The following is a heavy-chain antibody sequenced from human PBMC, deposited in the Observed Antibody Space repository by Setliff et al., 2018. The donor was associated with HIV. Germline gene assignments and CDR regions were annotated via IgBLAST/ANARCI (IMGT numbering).Heavy chain of an antibody. V-gene: IGHV1-8*02. CDR1: GYTFTNYD. J-gene: IGHJ6*02. CDR2: MNPNSGNT. D-gene: IGHD2-2*01. Sequence: GASVKVSCKASGYTFTNYDINWVRQAPGQGLEWMGWMNPNSGNTGYAQKFQGWVTMTRDTSISTAYMELSRLRSDDTAVYYCAKGYCSSTSCYDYYYYGMDVWGQGTTVTVSS. CDR3: AKGYCSSTSCYDYYYYGMDV.